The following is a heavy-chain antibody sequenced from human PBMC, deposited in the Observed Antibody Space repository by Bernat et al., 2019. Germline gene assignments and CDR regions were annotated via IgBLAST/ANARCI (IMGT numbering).Heavy chain of an antibody. D-gene: IGHD4/OR15-4a*01. CDR1: GFTFSSYW. V-gene: IGHV3-74*01. CDR2: INSDGSST. J-gene: IGHJ6*03. Sequence: EVQLVETGGGLIQPGGSLRLSCAASGFTFSSYWMHWVRQAPGKGLVWVSRINSDGSSTSYADTVKGRFTISRDNAKNTLCLQMNSLSAGDTAVYCCARDPGAYYYYMDVWGKGTTVTVSS. CDR3: ARDPGAYYYYMDV.